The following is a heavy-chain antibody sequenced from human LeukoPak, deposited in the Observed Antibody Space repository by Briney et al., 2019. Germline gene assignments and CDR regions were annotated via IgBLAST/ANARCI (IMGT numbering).Heavy chain of an antibody. CDR1: GYTFTGYY. CDR3: AGTSYYYDSSGYWYGMDV. CDR2: INPNSGGT. J-gene: IGHJ6*02. D-gene: IGHD3-22*01. V-gene: IGHV1-2*02. Sequence: ASVKVSCKASGYTFTGYYMHWVRQAPGQGLEWVGWINPNSGGTNYAQKFQGRVTMTRDTSISTAYMELSRLRSDDTAVYYCAGTSYYYDSSGYWYGMDVWGQGTTVTVSS.